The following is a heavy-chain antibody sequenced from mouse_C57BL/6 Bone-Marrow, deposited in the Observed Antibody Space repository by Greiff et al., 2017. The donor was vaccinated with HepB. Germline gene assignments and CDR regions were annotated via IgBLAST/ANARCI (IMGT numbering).Heavy chain of an antibody. D-gene: IGHD3-2*02. CDR3: TAVDSSGYLDY. Sequence: EVKVEESGGGLVQPGGSMKLSCVASGFTFSNYWMNWVRQSPEKGLEWVAQIRLKSDNYATHYAESVKGRFTISRDDSKSSVYLQMNNLRAEDTGIYYCTAVDSSGYLDYWGQGTTLTVSS. V-gene: IGHV6-3*01. CDR2: IRLKSDNYAT. J-gene: IGHJ2*01. CDR1: GFTFSNYW.